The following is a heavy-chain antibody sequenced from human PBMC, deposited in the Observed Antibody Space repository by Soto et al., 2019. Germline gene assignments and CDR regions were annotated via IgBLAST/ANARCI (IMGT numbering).Heavy chain of an antibody. CDR1: GGSISSGGYY. Sequence: QVQLQESGPGLVKPSQTLSLTCTVSGGSISSGGYYWSWIRQHPGKGLEWIGYIYYSGSTYYNPSLKSRVTISVDTSKNPFSLKLSSVSAADTAVYYCARDRMTTVTTYYYYGMDVWGQGTTVTVSS. CDR3: ARDRMTTVTTYYYYGMDV. J-gene: IGHJ6*02. CDR2: IYYSGST. V-gene: IGHV4-31*03. D-gene: IGHD4-4*01.